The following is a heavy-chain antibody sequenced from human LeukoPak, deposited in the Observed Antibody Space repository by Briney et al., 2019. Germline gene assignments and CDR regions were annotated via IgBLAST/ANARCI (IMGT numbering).Heavy chain of an antibody. Sequence: GGSLRLSCAASGFTFSSYAMTWVRQAPGKGLEWVSVICGSSSNTYYADSVKGRFTISRDNSKNTLYLQMNSLRAEDTAVYYCARTPSGGSPLYYYGMDVWGQGTTVTVSS. CDR1: GFTFSSYA. J-gene: IGHJ6*02. CDR2: ICGSSSNT. CDR3: ARTPSGGSPLYYYGMDV. V-gene: IGHV3-23*01. D-gene: IGHD2-15*01.